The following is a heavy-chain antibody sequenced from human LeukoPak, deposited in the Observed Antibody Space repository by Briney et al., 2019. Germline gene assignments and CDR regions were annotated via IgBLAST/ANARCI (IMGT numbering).Heavy chain of an antibody. Sequence: PGGSLRLSCSSLGFTRSSNYMSWVRPATGNGLEWVAVIYNGWSTFYAESLKGRFTISRDNSKNTLYLQMNSLRAEDPAVYYCAKCGGDCYHGAFDIWGQGTMVTVSS. V-gene: IGHV3-53*01. J-gene: IGHJ3*02. D-gene: IGHD2-21*02. CDR3: AKCGGDCYHGAFDI. CDR2: IYNGWST. CDR1: GFTRSSNY.